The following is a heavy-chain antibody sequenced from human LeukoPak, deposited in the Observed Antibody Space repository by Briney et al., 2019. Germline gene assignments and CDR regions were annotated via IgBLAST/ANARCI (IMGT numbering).Heavy chain of an antibody. CDR1: GLTFDDYG. J-gene: IGHJ3*02. CDR2: INWNGGST. D-gene: IGHD3-3*01. Sequence: GGSLRLSCAASGLTFDDYGMSWVRQAPGKGLEWVSGINWNGGSTGYADSVKGRFTISRDNAKNSLYLQMNSLRAEDTALYYCARGRLRFLEWLLQRDDAFDIWGQGTMVTVSS. V-gene: IGHV3-20*04. CDR3: ARGRLRFLEWLLQRDDAFDI.